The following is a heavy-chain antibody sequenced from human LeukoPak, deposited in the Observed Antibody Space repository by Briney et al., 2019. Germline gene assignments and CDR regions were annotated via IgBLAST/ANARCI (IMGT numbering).Heavy chain of an antibody. Sequence: SQTLSLTCAISGDSVSSNNGAWNWIRQSPSRGLEWLGRTYYRSKWYNDYAVSVKSRITINPDTSKNQFSLQLDSVTPEDTAVYYCCHSLSGRTGAFDIWGRGTVVTVSS. J-gene: IGHJ3*02. CDR3: CHSLSGRTGAFDI. CDR1: GDSVSSNNGA. D-gene: IGHD2-21*01. V-gene: IGHV6-1*01. CDR2: TYYRSKWYN.